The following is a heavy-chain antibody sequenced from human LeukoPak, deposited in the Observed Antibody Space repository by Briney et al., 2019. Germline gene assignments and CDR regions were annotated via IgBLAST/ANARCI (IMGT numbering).Heavy chain of an antibody. J-gene: IGHJ4*02. Sequence: KASETLSLTRAVNGGSFSGYYWSWIRQPPGKGLDWIGEINHSGSTNYNPSLKSRVTILVDQSKNQFSLKLSSVTAADTAVYYCARGYGSGSYYKRYFDYWGQGTLVTVSS. D-gene: IGHD3-10*01. CDR2: INHSGST. CDR1: GGSFSGYY. CDR3: ARGYGSGSYYKRYFDY. V-gene: IGHV4-34*01.